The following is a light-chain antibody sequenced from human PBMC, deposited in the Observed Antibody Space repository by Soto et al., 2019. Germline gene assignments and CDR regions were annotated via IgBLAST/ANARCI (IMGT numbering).Light chain of an antibody. V-gene: IGLV1-44*01. J-gene: IGLJ1*01. CDR1: SSNIGINS. CDR2: DNN. Sequence: QSVLSQPPSASGTPGQRVTISCSGSSSNIGINSVSWYQQLPGAAPKLLIYDNNRRPSGVPARFLGSKSGTSASLAISGLQSGDEADYYCAAWDDRLNGYVFGTGTKLTVL. CDR3: AAWDDRLNGYV.